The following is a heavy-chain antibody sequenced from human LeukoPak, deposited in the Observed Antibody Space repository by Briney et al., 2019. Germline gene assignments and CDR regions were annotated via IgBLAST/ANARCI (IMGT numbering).Heavy chain of an antibody. D-gene: IGHD6-25*01. CDR1: GGSISTYY. V-gene: IGHV4-4*08. CDR2: IYSSGST. J-gene: IGHJ5*02. Sequence: SETLSLTCTVSGGSISTYYWSWIRQPPGKGLEWIGYIYSSGSTNYNPSLKSRVTISVDTSKNQFSLKLSSVTAADTAVYNCARYSSAWFDPWGQGTLVTVSS. CDR3: ARYSSAWFDP.